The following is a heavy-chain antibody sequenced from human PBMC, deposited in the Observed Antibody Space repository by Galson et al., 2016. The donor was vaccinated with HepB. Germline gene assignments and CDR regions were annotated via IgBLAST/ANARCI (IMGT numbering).Heavy chain of an antibody. CDR2: IFYTGTT. D-gene: IGHD4/OR15-4a*01. CDR3: ARHGIPPYGAYVLGGAY. V-gene: IGHV4-39*01. CDR1: GGSITSGNIY. J-gene: IGHJ4*02. Sequence: LSLTCSVTGGSITSGNIYWAWVRQPPGKGLNWIGSIFYTGTTCYNPSLKSRVTISVDRSKNQFSLKVTSVTAADTAIYSFARHGIPPYGAYVLGGAYWGQGTLVTVSS.